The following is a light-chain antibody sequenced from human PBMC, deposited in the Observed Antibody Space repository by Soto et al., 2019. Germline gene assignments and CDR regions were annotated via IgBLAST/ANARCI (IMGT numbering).Light chain of an antibody. V-gene: IGKV3-11*01. CDR1: QNISNY. J-gene: IGKJ5*01. CDR3: QQRSNWPPIT. Sequence: VVLTQSPAAVSLSTGKRATLSCRASQNISNYLIWYQQKPGQAPRLLIYDASNRATGIPARFSGSGSGTDFTLTISSLEPEDFAVYYCQQRSNWPPITFGQGTRLEIK. CDR2: DAS.